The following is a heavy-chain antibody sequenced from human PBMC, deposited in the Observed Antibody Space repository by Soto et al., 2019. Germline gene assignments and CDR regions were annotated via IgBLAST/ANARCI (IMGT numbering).Heavy chain of an antibody. CDR2: INAGNGNT. D-gene: IGHD6-13*01. Sequence: ASVKVSCKASGYTFTSYAMHWVRQAPGQRLEWMGWINAGNGNTKYSQKFQGRVTITRDTSASTAYMELSSLRSEDTAVYYCAGGIAPYYFDYWGQGTLVPVSS. J-gene: IGHJ4*02. CDR3: AGGIAPYYFDY. V-gene: IGHV1-3*01. CDR1: GYTFTSYA.